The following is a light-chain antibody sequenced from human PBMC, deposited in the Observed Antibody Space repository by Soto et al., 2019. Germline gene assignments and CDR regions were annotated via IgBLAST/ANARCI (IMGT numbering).Light chain of an antibody. J-gene: IGKJ4*01. CDR2: AAY. CDR3: LQHNSYPPT. Sequence: DIQMTQSPSSLSASVGDRVTITCRASQGIGSDLGWYQQKPGKALKRLIYAAYSLQSGVPSRFSGRGSGTEFTLTISSLQPADFATYYCLQHNSYPPTFGGGTKVEIK. CDR1: QGIGSD. V-gene: IGKV1-17*01.